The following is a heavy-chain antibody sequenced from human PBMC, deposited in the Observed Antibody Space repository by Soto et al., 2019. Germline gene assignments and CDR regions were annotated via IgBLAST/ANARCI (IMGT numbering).Heavy chain of an antibody. D-gene: IGHD4-17*01. CDR3: EGSIRADYGY. Sequence: EVQLLESGGGLVQPGGSLRLSCEASGFTFTSYAMSWSGQAPGKGLEWVSAISGSGGSTYYADSVKGRFTISRDNSKNTLYLQMNSLRAEDTAVYYCEGSIRADYGYWGQGTLVTVSS. V-gene: IGHV3-23*01. CDR1: GFTFTSYA. CDR2: ISGSGGST. J-gene: IGHJ4*02.